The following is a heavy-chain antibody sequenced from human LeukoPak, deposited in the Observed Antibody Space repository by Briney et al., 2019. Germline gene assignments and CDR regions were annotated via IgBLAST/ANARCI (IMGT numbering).Heavy chain of an antibody. CDR3: ARDQEGFDC. CDR1: GYIFTSNY. CDR2: IYPRDGST. V-gene: IGHV1-46*01. J-gene: IGHJ4*02. Sequence: ASVKVSCKASGYIFTSNYIHWVRQAPGQGLEWMGMIYPRDGSTSYAQRFQDRVTVTRDTSTSTVHMELSGLRSEDTAVYYCARDQEGFDCWGQGTRVTVSS.